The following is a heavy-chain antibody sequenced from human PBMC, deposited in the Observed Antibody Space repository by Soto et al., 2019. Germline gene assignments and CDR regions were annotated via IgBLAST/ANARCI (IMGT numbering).Heavy chain of an antibody. CDR3: ASADGTNIAAAFSDGMDV. CDR1: GYSFTSYW. Sequence: EVQLVQSGAEVKKPGESLRISCKGSGYSFTSYWISWVRQMPGKGLEWMGRIDPSDSYTNYSPSFQGHVTISADKSIXTXXLQWSSLKASDTAMYYCASADGTNIAAAFSDGMDVWGQGTTVTVSS. CDR2: IDPSDSYT. V-gene: IGHV5-10-1*01. D-gene: IGHD6-13*01. J-gene: IGHJ6*02.